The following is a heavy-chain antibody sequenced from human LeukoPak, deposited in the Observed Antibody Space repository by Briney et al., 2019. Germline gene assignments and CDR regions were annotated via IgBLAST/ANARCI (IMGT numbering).Heavy chain of an antibody. CDR1: GFTFGSYE. J-gene: IGHJ4*02. D-gene: IGHD6-19*01. Sequence: PGGSLRLSCAASGFTFGSYEMNWVRQAPGKGLEWVSYISSSGSTIYYADSVKGRFTISRDNAKNSLYLQMNSLRAEDTAVYYCARQPYSSGWYFDYWGQGTLVTVSS. CDR3: ARQPYSSGWYFDY. CDR2: ISSSGSTI. V-gene: IGHV3-48*03.